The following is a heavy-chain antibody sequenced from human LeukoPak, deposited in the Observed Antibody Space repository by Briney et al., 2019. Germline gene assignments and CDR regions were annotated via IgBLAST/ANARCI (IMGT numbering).Heavy chain of an antibody. CDR3: ARVLRYSSSSIDY. CDR2: INHSGST. CDR1: GGSFSGYY. J-gene: IGHJ4*02. V-gene: IGHV4-34*01. D-gene: IGHD6-13*01. Sequence: SETLSLTCAVYGGSFSGYYWSWIRQPPGKGLEWIGEINHSGSTNYNPSLNSRVTISVDTSKNQFSLKLSSVIAADTAVYYCARVLRYSSSSIDYWGQGTLVTVSS.